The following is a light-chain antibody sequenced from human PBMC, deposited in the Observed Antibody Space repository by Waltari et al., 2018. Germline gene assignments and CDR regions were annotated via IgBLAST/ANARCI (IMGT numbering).Light chain of an antibody. CDR2: DAS. CDR3: QKYGTLPAT. V-gene: IGKV3-20*01. Sequence: DIVLTQSPASLSLSPGDRATLSCRASQSGGRTLAWYQQRAGQSPRLLIYDASRRATGMPDRVSGSGSGTDFRLTISRLEAEDVGVYYCQKYGTLPATFGQGTKVEVK. CDR1: QSGGRT. J-gene: IGKJ1*01.